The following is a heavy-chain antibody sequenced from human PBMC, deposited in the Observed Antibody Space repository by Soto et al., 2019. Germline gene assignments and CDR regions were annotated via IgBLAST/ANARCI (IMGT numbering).Heavy chain of an antibody. V-gene: IGHV1-8*01. D-gene: IGHD6-19*01. Sequence: QVQLVQSGAEVKKPGASVKVSCKASGYTFTSSDISWVRQATGQGLEWLGWMHPNSGITGYTQKFQGRVTMTRNTSISTADMELSSLRSEDTAVYYCAVGFRSGWVFDYWGQGALVTVSS. J-gene: IGHJ4*02. CDR1: GYTFTSSD. CDR2: MHPNSGIT. CDR3: AVGFRSGWVFDY.